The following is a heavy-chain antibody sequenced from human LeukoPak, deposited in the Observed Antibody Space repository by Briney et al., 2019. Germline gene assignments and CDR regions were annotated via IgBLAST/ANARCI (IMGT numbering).Heavy chain of an antibody. CDR2: VRTKARSYTT. V-gene: IGHV3-72*01. D-gene: IGHD6-13*01. CDR1: GFSFSDNH. J-gene: IGHJ4*02. CDR3: ARGTDETGQQLVWFDY. Sequence: SGGSLRLSCAASGFSFSDNHMDWVRQAPGKGLEWVGRVRTKARSYTTEYAASVKGRFTISRDDSMNSLYLQMNSLRDEDTAVYYCARGTDETGQQLVWFDYWGQGTLVTVSS.